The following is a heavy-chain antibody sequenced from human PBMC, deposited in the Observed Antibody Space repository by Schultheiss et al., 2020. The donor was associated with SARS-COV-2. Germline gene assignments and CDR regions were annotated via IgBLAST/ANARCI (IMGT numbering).Heavy chain of an antibody. CDR1: GFSLSTSGMC. D-gene: IGHD3-22*01. J-gene: IGHJ3*02. V-gene: IGHV4-61*08. Sequence: SGPTLVKPTQTLTLTCTFSGFSLSTSGMCVSWIRQPPGKGLEWIGYIYYSGSTNYNPSLKSRVTISVDTSKNQFSLKLSSVTAADTAVYYCANGRGSKRRNYYDSSGDAFDIWGQGTMVTVSS. CDR2: IYYSGST. CDR3: ANGRGSKRRNYYDSSGDAFDI.